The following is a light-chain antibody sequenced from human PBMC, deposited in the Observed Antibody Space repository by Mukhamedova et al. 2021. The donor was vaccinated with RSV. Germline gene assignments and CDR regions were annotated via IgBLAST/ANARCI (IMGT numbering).Light chain of an antibody. V-gene: IGKV1-27*01. CDR3: QKYDAAPYT. Sequence: GKVPKLLIYAAFTLQSGVPSRFSGSGSGTDFTLTISDLQSEDVATYYCQKYDAAPYTFGQGTRV. J-gene: IGKJ2*01. CDR2: AAF.